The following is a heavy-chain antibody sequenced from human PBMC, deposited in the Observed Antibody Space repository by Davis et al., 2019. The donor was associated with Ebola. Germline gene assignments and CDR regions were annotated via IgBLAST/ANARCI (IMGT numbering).Heavy chain of an antibody. J-gene: IGHJ4*02. D-gene: IGHD6-13*01. Sequence: PWATLSLSCAASGFTFDAHTMHWVPPVPGQGLRWVSLITWAGGTTRYEDSSKGRFLISRDNNENALHLQINSLRIEDTALYHCVRGGRTAGTLLDFWGPGTQVTVSA. CDR2: ITWAGGTT. CDR3: VRGGRTAGTLLDF. V-gene: IGHV3-43*01. CDR1: GFTFDAHT.